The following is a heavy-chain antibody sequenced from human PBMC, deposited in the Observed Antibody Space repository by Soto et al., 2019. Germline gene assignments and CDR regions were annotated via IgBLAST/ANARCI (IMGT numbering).Heavy chain of an antibody. CDR3: TRETVAGITGLDY. CDR1: GFNVGAFA. D-gene: IGHD1-20*01. J-gene: IGHJ4*02. CDR2: ISVSDAFI. Sequence: LRLSCEASGFNVGAFAVNWVRQAPGKGLEWVSGISVSDAFIYYADSVRGRFSISRDASENILYLQMNSLRVDDTALYYCTRETVAGITGLDYWGPGTLVTVSS. V-gene: IGHV3-23*01.